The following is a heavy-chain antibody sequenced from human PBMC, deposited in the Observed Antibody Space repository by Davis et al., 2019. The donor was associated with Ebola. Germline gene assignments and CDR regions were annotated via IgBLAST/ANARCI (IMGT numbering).Heavy chain of an antibody. Sequence: LRLSCAVYGGSFSGYYWSWIRQPPGKGLEWIGEINHSGSTNYHPSLKSRVTISVDTSKNQFSLKLSSVTAADTAVYYCARHPTFYYYDSSGYYTYNWFDPWGQGTLVTVSS. CDR2: INHSGST. D-gene: IGHD3-22*01. J-gene: IGHJ5*02. CDR1: GGSFSGYY. V-gene: IGHV4-34*01. CDR3: ARHPTFYYYDSSGYYTYNWFDP.